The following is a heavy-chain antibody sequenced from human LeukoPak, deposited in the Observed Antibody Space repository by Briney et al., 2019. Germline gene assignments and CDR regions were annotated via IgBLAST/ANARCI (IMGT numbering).Heavy chain of an antibody. CDR1: GFTFSSYS. CDR3: ATFSYAGNAGGSVGP. D-gene: IGHD4-23*01. V-gene: IGHV3-48*01. J-gene: IGHJ5*02. Sequence: PGGSLRLSCAASGFTFSSYSMNWVRQAPGKGLEWVSYISSRSATIYYADSVKGRFTISRDNAKNSLYLQMNSLRAEDTAVYYCATFSYAGNAGGSVGPWGQGTLVTVSS. CDR2: ISSRSATI.